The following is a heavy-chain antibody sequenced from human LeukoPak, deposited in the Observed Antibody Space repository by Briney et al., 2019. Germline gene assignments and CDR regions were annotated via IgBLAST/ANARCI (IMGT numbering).Heavy chain of an antibody. D-gene: IGHD6-6*01. CDR3: ALAARPRFFDYYYMDV. Sequence: PSETLSLTCAVSGGSISSSNWWSWVRQPPGKGLEWIGEIYHNGSTNYNPSLKSRVTRSVDKSKNQFSLKLSSVTAADTAVYYCALAARPRFFDYYYMDVWGKGTTVTVSS. CDR1: GGSISSSNW. V-gene: IGHV4-4*02. CDR2: IYHNGST. J-gene: IGHJ6*03.